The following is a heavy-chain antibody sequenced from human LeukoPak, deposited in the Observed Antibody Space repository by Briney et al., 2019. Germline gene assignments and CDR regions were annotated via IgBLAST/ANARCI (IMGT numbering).Heavy chain of an antibody. CDR3: AIQMTMIIVVPHLDY. CDR2: ISRSGDTT. Sequence: GGSLRLSCAASGFTFSDYDMTWIRQAPGKGLEWVSSISRSGDTTYYADSVRGRFTISRDNSKNSLYLQMNSLRAEDTALCYCAIQMTMIIVVPHLDYWGQGTLVTVSS. V-gene: IGHV3-11*04. CDR1: GFTFSDYD. J-gene: IGHJ4*02. D-gene: IGHD3-16*01.